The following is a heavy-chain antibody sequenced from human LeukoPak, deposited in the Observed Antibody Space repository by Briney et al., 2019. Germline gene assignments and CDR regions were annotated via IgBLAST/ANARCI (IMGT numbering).Heavy chain of an antibody. J-gene: IGHJ6*02. Sequence: GGSLRLSCAASRFTFSSYWMSWVRQAPGKGLEWVANINQDGGEKYYVDSVKGRFTISRDNAKNSLYLQMNSLRAEDTAVYYCARAEGDYLNYYGMDVWGQGTTVTVSS. CDR1: RFTFSSYW. V-gene: IGHV3-7*02. CDR3: ARAEGDYLNYYGMDV. D-gene: IGHD4-17*01. CDR2: INQDGGEK.